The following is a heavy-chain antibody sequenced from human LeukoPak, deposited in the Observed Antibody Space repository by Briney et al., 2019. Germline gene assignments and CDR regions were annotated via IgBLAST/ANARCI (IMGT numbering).Heavy chain of an antibody. D-gene: IGHD3-10*01. V-gene: IGHV1-69*13. CDR2: IIPIFGTA. CDR3: ARGVTYYYGSGSQNWFDP. J-gene: IGHJ5*02. CDR1: GGTFSSYA. Sequence: SVKVSCKASGGTFSSYAISWVRQAPGQGLEWMGGIIPIFGTANYAQKFQGRVTITADESTSTAYMELSSLRSEDTAVYCCARGVTYYYGSGSQNWFDPWGQGTLVTVSS.